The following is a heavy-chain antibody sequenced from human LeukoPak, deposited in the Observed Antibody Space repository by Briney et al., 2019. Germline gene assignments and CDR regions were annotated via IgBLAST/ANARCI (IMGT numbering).Heavy chain of an antibody. Sequence: ASVKVSCKASGYTFTGYYMHWVRQAPGQGLEWMGWINPNSGGTYYAQKFQGRVTMTRDTSISTAYMELSRLRSDDTAVYYCARERNEYYYDSSGYYSDAFDIWGQGTMVTVSS. J-gene: IGHJ3*02. CDR3: ARERNEYYYDSSGYYSDAFDI. D-gene: IGHD3-22*01. CDR2: INPNSGGT. V-gene: IGHV1-2*02. CDR1: GYTFTGYY.